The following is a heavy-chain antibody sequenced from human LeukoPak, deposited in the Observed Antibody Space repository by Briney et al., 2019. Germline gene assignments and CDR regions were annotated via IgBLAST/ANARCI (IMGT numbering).Heavy chain of an antibody. CDR2: ICSSSSTI. Sequence: PGGSLRLSCAASGFTFSSYSMNWVRQAPGKGLEWVSYICSSSSTIFYADSVKGRFTISRDNAKNSLYLQMNSLRAEDTAVYFCASGGQYYYYDSGLDYWGQGTLVTVSS. D-gene: IGHD3-22*01. V-gene: IGHV3-48*04. CDR1: GFTFSSYS. J-gene: IGHJ4*02. CDR3: ASGGQYYYYDSGLDY.